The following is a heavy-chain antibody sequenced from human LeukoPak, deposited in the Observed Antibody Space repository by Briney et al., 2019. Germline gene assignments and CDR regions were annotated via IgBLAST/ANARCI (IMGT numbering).Heavy chain of an antibody. CDR2: ISSSSSYI. D-gene: IGHD3-22*01. Sequence: GGSLRLPCAASGFIFRGYSMNWVRQAPGKGLEWVSSISSSSSYIYYADSVKGRFTISRDNAKNSLYLQMNSLRAEDTAVYYCARDYYDSSGYLYWGQGTLVTVSS. CDR3: ARDYYDSSGYLY. J-gene: IGHJ4*02. CDR1: GFIFRGYS. V-gene: IGHV3-21*01.